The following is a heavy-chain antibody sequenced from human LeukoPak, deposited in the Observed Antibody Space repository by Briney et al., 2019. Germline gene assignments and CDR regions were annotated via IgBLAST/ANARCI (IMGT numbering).Heavy chain of an antibody. CDR1: GFTFSDYY. CDR2: ISSSGSTI. V-gene: IGHV3-11*01. J-gene: IGHJ6*03. Sequence: GGSLRLSCAASGFTFSDYYMSWIRQAPGKGLEWVSYISSSGSTIYYADSVKGRFTISRDNAKNSLYLQMNSLRAEDTAVYYCARDNIQYYYGSGSYYNPYYYYYMDVWGKGTTVTISS. CDR3: ARDNIQYYYGSGSYYNPYYYYYMDV. D-gene: IGHD3-10*01.